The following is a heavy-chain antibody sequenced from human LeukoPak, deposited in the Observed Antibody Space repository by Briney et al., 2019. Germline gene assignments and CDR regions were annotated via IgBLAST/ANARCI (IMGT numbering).Heavy chain of an antibody. CDR3: ARDRWFGELFQGDY. D-gene: IGHD3-10*01. J-gene: IGHJ4*02. V-gene: IGHV1-69*13. Sequence: SVKVSCKASGGTFSSYAISWVRQAPGQGLEWMGGIIPIFGTANYAQKFQGRVTITADESTSTAYMELSSLRSEGTAVYYCARDRWFGELFQGDYWGQGTLVTVSS. CDR1: GGTFSSYA. CDR2: IIPIFGTA.